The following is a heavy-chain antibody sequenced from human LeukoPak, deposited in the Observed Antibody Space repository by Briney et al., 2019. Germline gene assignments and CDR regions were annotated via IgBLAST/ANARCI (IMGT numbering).Heavy chain of an antibody. CDR3: ARDRSGTYLDF. CDR2: LHSDGGT. D-gene: IGHD1-26*01. V-gene: IGHV3-66*01. CDR1: GATVWSSF. Sequence: AGGSLRLSCSESGATVWSSFRSWIRQTPGKGLEWVAILHSDGGTDYADSVRGRFTISRDNSKDIVYLQMNSLRVEDMALYYCARDRSGTYLDFWGQGTLVTVSS. J-gene: IGHJ4*02.